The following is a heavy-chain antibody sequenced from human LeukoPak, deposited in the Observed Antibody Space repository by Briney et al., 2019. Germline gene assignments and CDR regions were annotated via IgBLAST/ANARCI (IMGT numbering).Heavy chain of an antibody. CDR2: ISYDGSNK. Sequence: PGGSLRLSCAASGFTFSSYAMHWVRQASGKGLEWVAVISYDGSNKYYADSVKGRFTISRDNSKNTLYLQMNSLRAEDTAVYYCARTPLGNYYDSSGYFSPTVFFDYWGQGTLVTVSS. CDR3: ARTPLGNYYDSSGYFSPTVFFDY. CDR1: GFTFSSYA. J-gene: IGHJ4*02. D-gene: IGHD3-22*01. V-gene: IGHV3-30-3*01.